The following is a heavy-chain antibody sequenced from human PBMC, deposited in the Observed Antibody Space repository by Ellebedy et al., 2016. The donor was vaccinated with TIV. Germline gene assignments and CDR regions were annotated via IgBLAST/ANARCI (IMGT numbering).Heavy chain of an antibody. V-gene: IGHV5-10-1*01. CDR1: GYSFTSYW. CDR2: IDPSDSYT. J-gene: IGHJ6*02. Sequence: GESLKISXKGSGYSFTSYWISWVRQMPGKGLEWMGRIDPSDSYTNYSPSFQGHVTISADKSISTAYLQWSSLKASDTAMYYCARPGSQTVTTSTYYYGMDVWGQGTTVTVSS. CDR3: ARPGSQTVTTSTYYYGMDV. D-gene: IGHD4-17*01.